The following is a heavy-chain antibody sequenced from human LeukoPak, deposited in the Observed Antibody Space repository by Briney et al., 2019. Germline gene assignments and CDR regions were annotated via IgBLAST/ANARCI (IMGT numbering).Heavy chain of an antibody. CDR1: GFTFSSYS. V-gene: IGHV3-21*01. J-gene: IGHJ4*02. D-gene: IGHD2-2*02. CDR3: ARDRCSSTSCYSDH. CDR2: ISSSSSYI. Sequence: GGSLRLSCAASGFTFSSYSMNWVRQAPGKGLEWVSSISSSSSYIYYADSVKGRFTISRDNAKNSLYLQMNSLRAEDTAVYYCARDRCSSTSCYSDHWGQGTLVTVSS.